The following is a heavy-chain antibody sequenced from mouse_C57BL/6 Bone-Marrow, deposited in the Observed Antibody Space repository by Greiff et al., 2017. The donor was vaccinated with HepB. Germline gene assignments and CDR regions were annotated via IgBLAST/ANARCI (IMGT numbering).Heavy chain of an antibody. CDR1: GYTFTSYW. CDR3: ARVNIGYSNNEGYDCDY. Sequence: VQLQQPGAELVKPGASVKMSCKASGYTFTSYWITWVKQRPGQGLEWIGDIYPGSGSTNYNEKFTSKATLTVDTSSNTAYMQLSSLTSEDSAVYYGARVNIGYSNNEGYDCDYWGQGTALTGSS. CDR2: IYPGSGST. J-gene: IGHJ2*01. V-gene: IGHV1-55*01. D-gene: IGHD2-5*01.